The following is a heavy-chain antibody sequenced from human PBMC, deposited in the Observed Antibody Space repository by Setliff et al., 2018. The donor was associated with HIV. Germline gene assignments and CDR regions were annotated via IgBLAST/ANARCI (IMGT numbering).Heavy chain of an antibody. CDR3: ARLFQWMSYSFDI. J-gene: IGHJ3*02. CDR2: INYSGNT. Sequence: ASETLSLTCTVSGGSISSDSYYWGWIRQPPGKGLEWIASINYSGNTYHNPSLKTRVTISVDTSKSQFSLKLNSVTAADTGVYYCARLFQWMSYSFDIWGQGTVVTVSS. CDR1: GGSISSDSYY. D-gene: IGHD5-12*01. V-gene: IGHV4-39*01.